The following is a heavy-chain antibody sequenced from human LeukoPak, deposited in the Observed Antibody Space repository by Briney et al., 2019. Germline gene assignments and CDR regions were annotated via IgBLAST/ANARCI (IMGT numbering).Heavy chain of an antibody. CDR2: IIPIFGTA. Sequence: SVKVSCKASGGTFSSYAISWVRQAPGQGLEWMGGIIPIFGTANYAQKFQGRVTITTDESTSTAYMELSSLRSEDTAVYYCARGHCSGGSCYYYYHYMDVWGKGTTVTVSS. J-gene: IGHJ6*03. V-gene: IGHV1-69*05. D-gene: IGHD2-15*01. CDR3: ARGHCSGGSCYYYYHYMDV. CDR1: GGTFSSYA.